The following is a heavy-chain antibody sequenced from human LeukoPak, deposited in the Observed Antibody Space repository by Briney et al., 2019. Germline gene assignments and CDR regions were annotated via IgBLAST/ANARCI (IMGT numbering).Heavy chain of an antibody. D-gene: IGHD3-22*01. Sequence: GGSLRLSCTASGFNFSTYWMTWVRQVPGKGLEWVANIKEDGSEIYYVDAVKGRFSISRDNAKNSLYLQMNSLRAEDTAVYYCARDYYDSSGYFWGQGTLVTVSS. V-gene: IGHV3-7*01. J-gene: IGHJ4*02. CDR3: ARDYYDSSGYF. CDR2: IKEDGSEI. CDR1: GFNFSTYW.